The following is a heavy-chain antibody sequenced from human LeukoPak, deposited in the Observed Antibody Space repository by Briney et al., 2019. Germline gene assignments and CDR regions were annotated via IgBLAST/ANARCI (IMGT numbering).Heavy chain of an antibody. Sequence: PGGSLRLSCAASGFTFSNYAMNWVRQAPGKGLEWVSPISGSTGSTYYADSVKGRFTISTDNSKNTLYLQMNTLRAEDTAVYYCARGLYTSGTYYNFFDHWAQGTLVTVSS. CDR2: ISGSTGST. V-gene: IGHV3-23*01. CDR1: GFTFSNYA. D-gene: IGHD3-10*01. CDR3: ARGLYTSGTYYNFFDH. J-gene: IGHJ4*02.